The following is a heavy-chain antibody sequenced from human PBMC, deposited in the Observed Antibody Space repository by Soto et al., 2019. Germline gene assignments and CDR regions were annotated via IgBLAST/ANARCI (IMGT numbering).Heavy chain of an antibody. J-gene: IGHJ4*02. V-gene: IGHV3-13*01. D-gene: IGHD2-8*01. CDR1: GFTFSSYD. CDR2: IGTAGDT. Sequence: EVQLVESGGGLVQPGGSLRLSCAASGFTFSSYDMHWVRQATGKGLEWVSAIGTAGDTYYPGSVKGRFTISRENAKNSLYLQMNSLRAGDTAVDYCARDGVYGSLSYWGQGTLVTVAS. CDR3: ARDGVYGSLSY.